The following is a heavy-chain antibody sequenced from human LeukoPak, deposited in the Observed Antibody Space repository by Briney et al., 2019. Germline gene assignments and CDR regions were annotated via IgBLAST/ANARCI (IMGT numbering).Heavy chain of an antibody. D-gene: IGHD3-10*01. J-gene: IGHJ3*01. CDR1: GFMFSSNW. Sequence: GGSLRLSCAASGFMFSSNWMSWVRQAPGKGLEWVSVIRSGGSTVYADSVKGRFTISRDNSKNTLYLQLNSLRAEDTAVYYCAREGSGRPAYNDGLDVWGQGTMVTVSS. V-gene: IGHV3-53*01. CDR2: IRSGGST. CDR3: AREGSGRPAYNDGLDV.